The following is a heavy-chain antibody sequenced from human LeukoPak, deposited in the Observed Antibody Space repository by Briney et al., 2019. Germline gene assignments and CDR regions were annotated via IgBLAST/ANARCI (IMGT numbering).Heavy chain of an antibody. CDR3: ARGRPLRLLEWLHRNNWFDP. J-gene: IGHJ5*02. V-gene: IGHV4-31*03. D-gene: IGHD3-3*01. CDR2: IYYSGST. Sequence: PSETLSLTCTVSGGSISSGGYYWSWIRQHPGKGLEWIGYIYYSGSTYYNPSLKSRVTISVDTSKNQFSLKLSSVTAADTAVYYCARGRPLRLLEWLHRNNWFDPWGQGTLVTVSS. CDR1: GGSISSGGYY.